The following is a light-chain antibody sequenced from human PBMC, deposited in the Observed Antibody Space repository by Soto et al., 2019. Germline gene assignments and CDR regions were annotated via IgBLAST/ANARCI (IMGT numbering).Light chain of an antibody. CDR3: QKYNTSPLI. J-gene: IGKJ4*01. CDR1: QSISTW. CDR2: KAS. Sequence: DIQMTQSPSTLSASVGDRVTITCRASQSISTWLAWYQQKPGKAPKLLIYKASSLEGGVPSRFSGSGSGTEFNIPVSSLQPDDFATYYCQKYNTSPLIFGGGTTVEIK. V-gene: IGKV1-5*03.